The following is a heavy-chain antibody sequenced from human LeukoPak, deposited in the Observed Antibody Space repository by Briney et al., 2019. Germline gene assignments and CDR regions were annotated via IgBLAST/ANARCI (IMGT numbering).Heavy chain of an antibody. CDR2: ISWNSGSI. D-gene: IGHD6-19*01. Sequence: PGRSLRLSCAASGFTFDDYAMRWVRHAPGKGLEWVSGISWNSGSIIYADCVKGRFTISRDNAKNSLYLQMNSLRAEDTALYYCAKGYTSGWYYFDYWGQGTLVTVSS. CDR1: GFTFDDYA. CDR3: AKGYTSGWYYFDY. V-gene: IGHV3-9*01. J-gene: IGHJ4*02.